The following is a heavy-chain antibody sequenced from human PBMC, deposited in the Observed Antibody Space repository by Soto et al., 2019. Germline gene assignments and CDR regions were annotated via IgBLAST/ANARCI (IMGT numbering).Heavy chain of an antibody. CDR1: GYTFTSYD. CDR3: ARRAPYCSGGSCCHDAFDI. Sequence: QVQLVQSGAEVKKPGASVKVSCKASGYTFTSYDINWVRQATGQGLEWMGWMNPNSGNTGYAQKFQGRVTMTRNTSISTAYMELSSLRSEDTAVYYCARRAPYCSGGSCCHDAFDIWGQGTMVTVSS. CDR2: MNPNSGNT. D-gene: IGHD2-15*01. V-gene: IGHV1-8*01. J-gene: IGHJ3*02.